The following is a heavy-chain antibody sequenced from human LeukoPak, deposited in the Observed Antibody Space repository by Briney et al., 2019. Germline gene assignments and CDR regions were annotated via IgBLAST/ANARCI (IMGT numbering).Heavy chain of an antibody. CDR2: IRSKAYGGTT. J-gene: IGHJ4*02. CDR1: GFTFCDYA. V-gene: IGHV3-49*04. Sequence: GGSLRLSCTASGFTFCDYAMSWVRQAPGKGVEWVGFIRSKAYGGTTEYAASVKGKFTISRDDSKSIAYLQMNSLKIEDTAVHYCTRADDYGAHFDYWGQGTLVTVSS. D-gene: IGHD4-17*01. CDR3: TRADDYGAHFDY.